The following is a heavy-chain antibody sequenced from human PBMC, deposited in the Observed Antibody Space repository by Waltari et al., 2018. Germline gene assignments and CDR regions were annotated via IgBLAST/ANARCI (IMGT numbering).Heavy chain of an antibody. CDR1: GGSISSGSYY. Sequence: QVQLQESGPGLVKPSQTLSLTCTVSGGSISSGSYYWSWIRQPAGKGLEWIGRIYTSGSTNYNPALKSRVTISVDTSKNQFSLKLSSVTAADTAVYYCARDTQGYVQHWGQGTLVTVSS. CDR2: IYTSGST. J-gene: IGHJ1*01. CDR3: ARDTQGYVQH. V-gene: IGHV4-61*02.